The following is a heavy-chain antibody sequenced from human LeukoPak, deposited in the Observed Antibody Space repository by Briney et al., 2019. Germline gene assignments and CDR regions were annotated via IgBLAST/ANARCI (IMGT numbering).Heavy chain of an antibody. D-gene: IGHD1-26*01. V-gene: IGHV5-51*01. Sequence: GECLKISCKGSGYGFTSYWIGWVRQMPGKGLEWMGIIYPGDSDTRYSPSFQGQVTISADKSLSTAYLQWSSLKASDTAMYYCARGSGSYHTAYMNWGQGSPVTVSS. CDR2: IYPGDSDT. CDR1: GYGFTSYW. CDR3: ARGSGSYHTAYMN. J-gene: IGHJ4*02.